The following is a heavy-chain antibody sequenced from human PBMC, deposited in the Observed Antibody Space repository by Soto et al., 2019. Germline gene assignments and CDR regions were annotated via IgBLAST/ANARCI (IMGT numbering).Heavy chain of an antibody. J-gene: IGHJ4*02. CDR2: ISGSGGST. CDR1: GFTFSSHA. V-gene: IGHV3-23*01. D-gene: IGHD5-18*01. Sequence: GGFLRLSCAASGFTFSSHAMSWVRQAPGKGLEWVSAISGSGGSTYYADSVKGRFTISRDNSKNTLYLQMNSLRAEDTAVYYCAKGSPDTYRRIRFDYWGQGTLVTVSS. CDR3: AKGSPDTYRRIRFDY.